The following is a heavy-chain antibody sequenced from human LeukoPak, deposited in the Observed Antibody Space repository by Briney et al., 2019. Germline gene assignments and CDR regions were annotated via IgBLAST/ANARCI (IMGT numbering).Heavy chain of an antibody. J-gene: IGHJ6*02. CDR2: IYSGGST. CDR3: AKVVAAAAFYYYYGMDV. D-gene: IGHD6-13*01. Sequence: GGSLRLSCAASGFTVSSNYMSWVRQAPGKGLEWVSVIYSGGSTYYADSMKGRFTISRDNSKNTLYLQMNSLRAEDTVVYYCAKVVAAAAFYYYYGMDVWGQGTTVTVSS. V-gene: IGHV3-53*01. CDR1: GFTVSSNY.